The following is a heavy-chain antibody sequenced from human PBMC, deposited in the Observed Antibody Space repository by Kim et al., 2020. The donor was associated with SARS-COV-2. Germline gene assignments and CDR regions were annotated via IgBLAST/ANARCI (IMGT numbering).Heavy chain of an antibody. CDR2: ISTSSSYI. CDR1: GFTFSSFT. J-gene: IGHJ4*02. V-gene: IGHV3-21*01. CDR3: ARDHYWDIFTGYYDY. D-gene: IGHD3-9*01. Sequence: GGSLRLSCAASGFTFSSFTMNWVRQAPGKGLEWVSSISTSSSYIYYADSVKGRFTISRDNAKNSLYLQMNSLRAEDTAVYYCARDHYWDIFTGYYDYCGQGTLVTVSS.